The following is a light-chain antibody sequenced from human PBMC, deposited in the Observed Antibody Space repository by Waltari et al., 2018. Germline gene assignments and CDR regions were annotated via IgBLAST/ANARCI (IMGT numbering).Light chain of an antibody. J-gene: IGLJ3*02. CDR2: RNN. V-gene: IGLV1-47*01. Sequence: QSVLPQPPSASGTPGLSVTISCSGSSPNIGSNYVYWYQQLPGTAPKLLIFRNNQRPSGVPDRFTGSKSGTSASLAISGLRPEDEADYYCAAWDDSLSVWVFGGGTELTVL. CDR3: AAWDDSLSVWV. CDR1: SPNIGSNY.